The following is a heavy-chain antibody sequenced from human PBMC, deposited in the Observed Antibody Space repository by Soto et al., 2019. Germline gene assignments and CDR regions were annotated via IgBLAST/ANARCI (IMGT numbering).Heavy chain of an antibody. D-gene: IGHD3-22*01. CDR1: GGSISSFY. CDR2: IYYSGST. V-gene: IGHV4-39*07. J-gene: IGHJ4*02. CDR3: ERVDSSGSYFDY. Sequence: SETLSLTCTVSGGSISSFYWGWIRQPPGKGLEWIGSIYYSGSTYYNPSLKSRVTISVDTSKNQFSLKLSSVTAADTAVYYCERVDSSGSYFDYWGQGTLVTVSS.